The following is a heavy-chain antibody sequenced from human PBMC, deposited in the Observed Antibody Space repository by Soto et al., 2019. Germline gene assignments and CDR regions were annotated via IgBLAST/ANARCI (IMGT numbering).Heavy chain of an antibody. CDR2: ISWNSGSI. CDR1: GFTFDDYA. CDR3: AKDSPSFLFYFDY. V-gene: IGHV3-9*01. D-gene: IGHD3-10*01. J-gene: IGHJ4*02. Sequence: EVQLVESGGGLVQPGRSLRLSCAASGFTFDDYAMHWVRQAPGKGLEWVSGISWNSGSIGYADSVKGRFTISRDNAKNSLYLQMNSLRAEDTALYYCAKDSPSFLFYFDYWGQGTLVTVSS.